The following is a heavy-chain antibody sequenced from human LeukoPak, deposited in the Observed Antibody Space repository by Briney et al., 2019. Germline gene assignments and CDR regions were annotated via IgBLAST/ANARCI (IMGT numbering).Heavy chain of an antibody. CDR3: ARGRADFWSGYYGGFDY. V-gene: IGHV1-2*02. D-gene: IGHD3-3*01. Sequence: ASVKVSCKASGYTFTGYYMHWVRQAPGQGLEWMGWINPNSGGTNYAQKFQGRVTMTRDTSISTAYMELSRLRSDDTAVYYCARGRADFWSGYYGGFDYWGQGTLVTVSS. CDR2: INPNSGGT. J-gene: IGHJ4*02. CDR1: GYTFTGYY.